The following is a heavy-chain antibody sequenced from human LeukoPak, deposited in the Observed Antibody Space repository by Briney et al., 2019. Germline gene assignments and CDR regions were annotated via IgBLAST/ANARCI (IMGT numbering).Heavy chain of an antibody. CDR2: IYYSGST. D-gene: IGHD1-26*01. Sequence: SETLSLTCTVSGGSISSYYWTWIRQPPGKGLEWIGYIYYSGSTNYNPSLKSRVTISVDTSKNQLSLKLSSLTAADTAVYYCARHEYSGSYYGLSWFDPWGQGTLVTVSS. CDR1: GGSISSYY. V-gene: IGHV4-59*08. CDR3: ARHEYSGSYYGLSWFDP. J-gene: IGHJ5*02.